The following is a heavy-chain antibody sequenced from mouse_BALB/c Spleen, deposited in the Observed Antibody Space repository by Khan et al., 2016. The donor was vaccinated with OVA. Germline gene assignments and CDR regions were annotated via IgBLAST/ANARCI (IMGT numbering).Heavy chain of an antibody. Sequence: EVELVESGGDLVKPGGSLKLSCAASGFTFSTYGMSWVRQPPDKRLDWVATVSTGGGYTYSPDSGKGRFTSSRDNAKNTLYLQMSGLKSEDTAMFYCTRLAYYYDSEGFAYWGQGTLVTVSA. CDR2: VSTGGGYT. V-gene: IGHV5-6*01. CDR3: TRLAYYYDSEGFAY. CDR1: GFTFSTYG. J-gene: IGHJ3*01. D-gene: IGHD1-1*01.